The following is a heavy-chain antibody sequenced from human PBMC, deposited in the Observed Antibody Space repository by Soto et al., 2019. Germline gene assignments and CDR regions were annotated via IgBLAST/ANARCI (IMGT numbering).Heavy chain of an antibody. CDR2: ISAYNGNT. J-gene: IGHJ5*02. Sequence: QVQLVQSGAEVKKPGASVKVSCKASGYTFTSYGISWVRQAPGQGLEWMGWISAYNGNTNYAQKLQGRVTMTTDTSTSTGYMELRSLRSDDTAVYYCAREEGVLGLEWWNNWFDPWGQGTLVTVSS. CDR1: GYTFTSYG. CDR3: AREEGVLGLEWWNNWFDP. V-gene: IGHV1-18*04. D-gene: IGHD3-3*01.